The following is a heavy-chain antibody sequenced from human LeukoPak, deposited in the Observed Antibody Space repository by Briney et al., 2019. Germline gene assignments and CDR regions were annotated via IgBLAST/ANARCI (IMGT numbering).Heavy chain of an antibody. CDR3: VKGADMDYNLEDSFYFES. CDR1: GFTLKDFG. CDR2: IWYDGSQR. J-gene: IGHJ4*02. Sequence: PGGSLRLSCAVSGFTLKDFGMHWVRQAPGKGLEWVAVIWYDGSQRHYMDSVRGRFTISRENTMNTLSLEMNGLRVEDTAVYYCVKGADMDYNLEDSFYFESWGQGALVIVSS. D-gene: IGHD5-24*01. V-gene: IGHV3-33*03.